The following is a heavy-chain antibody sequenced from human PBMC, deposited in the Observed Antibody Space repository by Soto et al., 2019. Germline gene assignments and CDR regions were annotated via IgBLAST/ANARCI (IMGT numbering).Heavy chain of an antibody. V-gene: IGHV3-30*01. Sequence: QEQLVESGGGVVQPGGSLRLSCAASGFTFSRYAMHWVRQAPGKGLEWVAFILYDGSDKYYADSVKGRFTIARDDSKNTLYLQMTSLRAEDTAVYYCAGPPYELYCTDGVCHRFDDWGPGALVIVSS. D-gene: IGHD2-8*01. CDR3: AGPPYELYCTDGVCHRFDD. J-gene: IGHJ4*02. CDR2: ILYDGSDK. CDR1: GFTFSRYA.